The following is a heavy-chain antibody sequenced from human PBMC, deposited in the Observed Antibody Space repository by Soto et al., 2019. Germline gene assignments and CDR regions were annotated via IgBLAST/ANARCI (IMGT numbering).Heavy chain of an antibody. J-gene: IGHJ5*02. D-gene: IGHD3-10*01. CDR3: ARRPGSWFDP. CDR1: GYSFTTSW. V-gene: IGHV5-51*01. CDR2: IFPSDSDT. Sequence: PGESLKISCKASGYSFTTSWIGWVRQMPGKGLEWMGIIFPSDSDTRYSPSFQGQVTISVDKSISTAYLQWSSLKASYTAMYYCARRPGSWFDPWGKGTLVTV.